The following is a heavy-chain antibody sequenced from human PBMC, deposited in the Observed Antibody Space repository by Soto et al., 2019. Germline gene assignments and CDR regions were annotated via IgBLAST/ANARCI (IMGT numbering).Heavy chain of an antibody. V-gene: IGHV1-69*01. CDR1: GDTFSSYA. Sequence: QVQLVQSGAEVKKPGSSVKVSCKASGDTFSSYAISWVRQAPGQGLEWMGGIIPIFGTANYAQKFQGRVTITADESTRNSDTDLSSVKSGDGTVCDGAVGHSSSSATPYSSSCGMDLWGQGTTGTVSS. D-gene: IGHD6-6*01. CDR2: IIPIFGTA. CDR3: AVGHSSSSATPYSSSCGMDL. J-gene: IGHJ6*01.